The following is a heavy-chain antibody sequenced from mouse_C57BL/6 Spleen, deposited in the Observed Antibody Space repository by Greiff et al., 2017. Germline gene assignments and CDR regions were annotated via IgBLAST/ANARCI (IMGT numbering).Heavy chain of an antibody. CDR3: ARWDYYGSSGFDY. CDR2: IYPGDGDT. CDR1: GYAFSSYW. D-gene: IGHD1-1*01. V-gene: IGHV1-80*01. Sequence: QVQLQQSGAELVKPGASVKISCKASGYAFSSYWMNWVKQRPGKGLEWIGQIYPGDGDTNYNGKFKGKATLTADKSSSTAYMQLSSLTSEDSAVYFCARWDYYGSSGFDYWCQGTTLTVSS. J-gene: IGHJ2*01.